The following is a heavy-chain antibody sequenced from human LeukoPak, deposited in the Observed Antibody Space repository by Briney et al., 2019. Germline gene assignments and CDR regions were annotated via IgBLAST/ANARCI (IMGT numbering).Heavy chain of an antibody. CDR3: ASRIEQAFDT. V-gene: IGHV4-39*07. CDR2: IYYNGRT. D-gene: IGHD1-14*01. J-gene: IGHJ3*02. Sequence: SETLSLTCTVSGGSISSSSYYWGWIRQPPGKGLEWIGTIYYNGRTYYNPSLKSRLTISVDTSKNQFSLKLSSVTAADTAVYYCASRIEQAFDTWGQGTMVTVSS. CDR1: GGSISSSSYY.